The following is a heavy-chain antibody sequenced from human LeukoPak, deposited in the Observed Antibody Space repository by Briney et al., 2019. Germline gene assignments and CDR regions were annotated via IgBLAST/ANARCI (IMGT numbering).Heavy chain of an antibody. J-gene: IGHJ4*02. Sequence: GRSLRLACAASGFTFSGHWMSWVRQAPGKGLEWVANINQGGSDKYYGDSVKGRFTISRDNANNLLYLQMNSLSGEDTAVYYCTRDRSRAEDDWGQGTLVTVSS. CDR1: GFTFSGHW. D-gene: IGHD1-14*01. CDR3: TRDRSRAEDD. CDR2: INQGGSDK. V-gene: IGHV3-7*01.